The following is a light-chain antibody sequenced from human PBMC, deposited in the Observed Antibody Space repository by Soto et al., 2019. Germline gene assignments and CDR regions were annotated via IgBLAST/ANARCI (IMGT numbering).Light chain of an antibody. J-gene: IGKJ4*01. CDR3: QQYSISWT. CDR1: QIVSRIH. Sequence: EIVLTQSPGTLSLSPGERATLSCRASQIVSRIHLAWYQQKPGQAPRLLIYAASDRATGIPDRFSGSESGTDFTLTISRLQPEDVAVYYYQQYSISWTFGGGTKVEIK. CDR2: AAS. V-gene: IGKV3-20*01.